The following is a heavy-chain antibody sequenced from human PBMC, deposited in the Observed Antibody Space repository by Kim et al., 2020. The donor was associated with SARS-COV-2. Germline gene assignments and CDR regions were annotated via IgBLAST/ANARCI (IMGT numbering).Heavy chain of an antibody. J-gene: IGHJ5*02. CDR2: INHSGST. D-gene: IGHD5-18*01. CDR1: GGSFSGYY. CDR3: ARGLGIQLWNSYNWFDP. V-gene: IGHV4-34*01. Sequence: SETLSLTCAVYGGSFSGYYWSWIRQPPGKGLEWIGEINHSGSTNYNPSLKSRVTISVDTSKNQFFLKLSSVTAADTAVYYCARGLGIQLWNSYNWFDPWGQGTLVTVSS.